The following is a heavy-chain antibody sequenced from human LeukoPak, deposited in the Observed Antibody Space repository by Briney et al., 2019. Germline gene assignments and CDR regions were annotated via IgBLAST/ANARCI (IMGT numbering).Heavy chain of an antibody. J-gene: IGHJ4*02. V-gene: IGHV3-48*01. Sequence: PGGSLRLSCAASGFTFSSYSMNWVRRAPGKGLEWVSYISASSTTIYYIDSVKGRFTISRDNAKSSLYLQMNSLRVEDTAVYYCARDKITGASTNDYWGQGTLVTVSS. D-gene: IGHD1-14*01. CDR3: ARDKITGASTNDY. CDR1: GFTFSSYS. CDR2: ISASSTTI.